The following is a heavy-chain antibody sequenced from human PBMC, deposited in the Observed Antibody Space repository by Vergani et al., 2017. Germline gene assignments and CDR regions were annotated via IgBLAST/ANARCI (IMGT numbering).Heavy chain of an antibody. J-gene: IGHJ4*02. CDR2: ISGPGLST. CDR3: AGPQGTSAYYYGGFDY. V-gene: IGHV3-23*01. CDR1: GFTFSNSA. Sequence: EVHLLESGGGLVQSGGSLRLSCAASGFTFSNSAVSWVRQAPGRGRAWVSSISGPGLSTYYADSVKGRFSISRDNSKNTVFLQMHSLRAEDTAIYYCAGPQGTSAYYYGGFDYWGQGILVTVSS. D-gene: IGHD3-22*01.